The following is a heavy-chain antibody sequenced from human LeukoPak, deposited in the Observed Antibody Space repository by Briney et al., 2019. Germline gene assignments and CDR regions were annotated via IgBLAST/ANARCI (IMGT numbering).Heavy chain of an antibody. Sequence: GGSLRLSCAASGFTFSSYWMSWVRQAPGKGLEWVANIKQDGSEKNYVDSVKGRFTISRDNSKNTLYLQMGSLRAEDMAVYYCARGSRITMVRGVISHFDYWGQGTLVTVSS. CDR3: ARGSRITMVRGVISHFDY. CDR1: GFTFSSYW. V-gene: IGHV3-7*01. D-gene: IGHD3-10*01. CDR2: IKQDGSEK. J-gene: IGHJ4*02.